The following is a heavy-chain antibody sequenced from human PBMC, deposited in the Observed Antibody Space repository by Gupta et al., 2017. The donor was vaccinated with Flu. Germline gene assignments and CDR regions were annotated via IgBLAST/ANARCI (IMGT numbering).Heavy chain of an antibody. V-gene: IGHV3-48*02. J-gene: IGHJ4*02. Sequence: EVQFVESGGGLVQRGGSRRLSCAASGFAFSHSPINWVRQAPGKGLEWISYIDGGGNARYYADSVKGRFTVSRDNVESSLYLQMTGLRDEDSAMYYCATSLTLLDHWGQGTLVTVSS. CDR1: GFAFSHSP. CDR3: ATSLTLLDH. CDR2: IDGGGNAR. D-gene: IGHD2-21*02.